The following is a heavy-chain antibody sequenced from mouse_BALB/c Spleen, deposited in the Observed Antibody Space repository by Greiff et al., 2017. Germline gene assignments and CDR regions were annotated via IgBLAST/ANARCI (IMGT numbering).Heavy chain of an antibody. CDR3: TRSGYYGSSGWFAY. CDR1: GYTFTSYW. Sequence: QVHVKQPGAELVRPGASVKLSCKASGYTFTSYWINWVKQRPGQGLEWIGNIYPSDSYTNYNQKFKDKATLTVDKSSSTAYMQLSSPTSEDSAVYYCTRSGYYGSSGWFAYWGQGTLVTVSA. J-gene: IGHJ3*01. D-gene: IGHD1-1*01. V-gene: IGHV1-69*02. CDR2: IYPSDSYT.